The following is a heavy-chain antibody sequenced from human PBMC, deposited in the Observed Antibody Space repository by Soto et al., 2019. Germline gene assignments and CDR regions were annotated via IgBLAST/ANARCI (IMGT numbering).Heavy chain of an antibody. CDR3: ARDYYDSSGYVQGY. V-gene: IGHV1-18*01. Sequence: ASVKVSCKASGCTFTSYGISWVRQAPGQGLEWMGWISAYNGNTNYAQKLQGRVTMTTDTSTSTAYMELRSLRSDDTAVYYCARDYYDSSGYVQGYWGQGTLVTVSS. D-gene: IGHD3-22*01. CDR2: ISAYNGNT. CDR1: GCTFTSYG. J-gene: IGHJ4*02.